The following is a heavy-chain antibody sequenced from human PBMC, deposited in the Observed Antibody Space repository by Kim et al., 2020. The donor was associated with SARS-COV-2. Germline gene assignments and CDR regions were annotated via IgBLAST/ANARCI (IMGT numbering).Heavy chain of an antibody. CDR1: GYTFTSYG. CDR2: ISAYNGNT. J-gene: IGHJ6*02. V-gene: IGHV1-18*04. D-gene: IGHD3-10*01. CDR3: ARITMVRGVIISYYYYGMDV. Sequence: ASVKVSCKASGYTFTSYGISWVRQAPGQGLEWMGWISAYNGNTNYAQKLQGRVTMTTDTSTSTAYMELRSLRSDDTAVYYCARITMVRGVIISYYYYGMDVWGQGTTVTVSS.